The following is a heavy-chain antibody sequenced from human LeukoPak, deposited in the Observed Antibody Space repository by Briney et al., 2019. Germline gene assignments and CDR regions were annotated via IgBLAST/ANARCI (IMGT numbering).Heavy chain of an antibody. CDR1: GFTVSANY. CDR3: ARQGDYYDSSGNSDN. D-gene: IGHD3-22*01. Sequence: GGSLRLSRAASGFTVSANYMSWVRQAPGKGLEWVSLIYSGGSTYYADSVKGRFTISRDNSKNTVYLQMNSLRAEDTAVYYCARQGDYYDSSGNSDNWGQGTLVTVSS. CDR2: IYSGGST. J-gene: IGHJ4*02. V-gene: IGHV3-53*01.